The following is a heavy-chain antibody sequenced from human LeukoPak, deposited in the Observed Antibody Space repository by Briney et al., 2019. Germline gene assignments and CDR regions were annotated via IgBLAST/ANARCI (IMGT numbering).Heavy chain of an antibody. J-gene: IGHJ4*02. D-gene: IGHD1-26*01. CDR2: IYSGGST. Sequence: PGGSLRLSCAASGFTVSSNYMSWVRQAPGKGLEWVSVIYSGGSTYYADSVKGRFTIFRDNSKNTLYLQMNSLRAEDTAVYYCASNIPSGSYYGYWGQGTLVTVS. CDR3: ASNIPSGSYYGY. CDR1: GFTVSSNY. V-gene: IGHV3-53*01.